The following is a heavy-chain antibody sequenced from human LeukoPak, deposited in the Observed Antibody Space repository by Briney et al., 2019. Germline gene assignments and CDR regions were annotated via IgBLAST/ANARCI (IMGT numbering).Heavy chain of an antibody. V-gene: IGHV4-59*01. D-gene: IGHD3-3*01. Sequence: PSETLSLTCTVSGGSISSYYWSWIRQPPGKGLEWVGYIYYSGSTNYNPSLKSRVTISVDTSKNQFSLKLSSVTAADTAVYYCARNPSTDFWSGYYSGPFDYWGQGTLVTVS. CDR3: ARNPSTDFWSGYYSGPFDY. CDR2: IYYSGST. J-gene: IGHJ4*02. CDR1: GGSISSYY.